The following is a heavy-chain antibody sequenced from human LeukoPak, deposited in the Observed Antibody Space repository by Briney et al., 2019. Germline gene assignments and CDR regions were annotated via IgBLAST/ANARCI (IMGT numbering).Heavy chain of an antibody. CDR3: AREGVANWFDP. J-gene: IGHJ5*02. Sequence: GGSLRLSCAASGFTLSSYEMNWVRQAPGKGLEWVSYISSSGSTIYYADSVKGRFTISRDNAKNSLYLQMNSLRAEDTAVYYCAREGVANWFDPWGQGTLVTVSS. CDR2: ISSSGSTI. D-gene: IGHD3-3*01. CDR1: GFTLSSYE. V-gene: IGHV3-48*03.